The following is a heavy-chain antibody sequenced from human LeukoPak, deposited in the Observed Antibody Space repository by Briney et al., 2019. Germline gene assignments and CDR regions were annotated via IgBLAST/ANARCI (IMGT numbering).Heavy chain of an antibody. D-gene: IGHD3-10*01. CDR3: AKVIVAWDGSGSMLYYGMDV. Sequence: RSLRLSCAASGFTFSSYGMHWVRQAPGKGLEWVAVISYDGSNKYYADSVKGRFTISRDNSKNTLYLQMNSLRAEDTAVYYCAKVIVAWDGSGSMLYYGMDVWGKGTTVTVSS. V-gene: IGHV3-30*18. J-gene: IGHJ6*04. CDR2: ISYDGSNK. CDR1: GFTFSSYG.